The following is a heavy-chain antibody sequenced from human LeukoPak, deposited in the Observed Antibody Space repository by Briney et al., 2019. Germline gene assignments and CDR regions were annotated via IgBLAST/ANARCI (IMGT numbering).Heavy chain of an antibody. CDR3: ARKAPYYFDSSGSHFAY. CDR2: IYYSGST. Sequence: SETLSLTCTVSGGSISSHYWSWIRQPPGKGLEWIGYIYYSGSTNYNPSLKSRVTISVDTSKNQFSLKLNSVTAADTALYYCARKAPYYFDSSGSHFAYWGQVTLVTVSS. D-gene: IGHD3-22*01. CDR1: GGSISSHY. J-gene: IGHJ4*02. V-gene: IGHV4-59*08.